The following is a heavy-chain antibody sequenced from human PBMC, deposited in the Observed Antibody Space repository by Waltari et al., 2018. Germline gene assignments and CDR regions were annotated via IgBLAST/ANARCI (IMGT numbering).Heavy chain of an antibody. CDR3: ARVLYYDSSGYYPEGYFDY. D-gene: IGHD3-22*01. CDR1: GFTVSRNY. CDR2: IYSGGST. Sequence: EVQLVETGGGLIQPGGSLRLSCAASGFTVSRNYMSWVRQAPGKGLEWVSVIYSGGSTYYADSVKGRFTISRDNSKNTLYLQMNSLRAEDTAVYYCARVLYYDSSGYYPEGYFDYWGQGTLVTVSS. J-gene: IGHJ4*02. V-gene: IGHV3-53*02.